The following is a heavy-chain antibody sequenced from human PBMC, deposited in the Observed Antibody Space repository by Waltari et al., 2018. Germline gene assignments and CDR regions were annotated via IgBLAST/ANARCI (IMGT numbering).Heavy chain of an antibody. CDR1: AVSISSNRPS. CDR2: LSYSGAP. J-gene: IGHJ3*01. D-gene: IGHD5-12*01. V-gene: IGHV4-39*01. Sequence: HLQLQESGPGLLKPSETLSLTCSVSAVSISSNRPSWVWIRQPPGQGLGWIGTLSYSGAPYSSPSLKSRVTISGDTSRNQLSLILGSVTAADTAVYYCATYIGASIGTAAFDVWGQGTMVTVSA. CDR3: ATYIGASIGTAAFDV.